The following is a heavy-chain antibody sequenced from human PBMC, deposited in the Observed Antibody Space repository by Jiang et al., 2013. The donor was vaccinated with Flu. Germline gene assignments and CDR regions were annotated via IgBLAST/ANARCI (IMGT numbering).Heavy chain of an antibody. Sequence: SGAEVKKPGSSVKVSCKASGGTFSSYAISWVRQAPGQGLEWMGGIIPIFGTANYAQKFQGRVTITADESTSTAYMELSSLRSEDTAVYYCAAIAYCGGDCYSGGYYFDYWGQGTLVTVSS. V-gene: IGHV1-69*01. CDR2: IIPIFGTA. J-gene: IGHJ4*02. CDR1: GGTFSSYA. D-gene: IGHD2-21*02. CDR3: AAIAYCGGDCYSGGYYFDY.